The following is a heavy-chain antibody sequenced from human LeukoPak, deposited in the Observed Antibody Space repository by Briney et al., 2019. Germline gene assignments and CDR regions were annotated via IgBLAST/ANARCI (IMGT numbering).Heavy chain of an antibody. J-gene: IGHJ6*02. CDR3: ARGRTYYYDTSGYYPSIYYGMDV. CDR1: GGSFSGYY. Sequence: PSETLSLTCAVSGGSFSGYYWYWIRQPPGKGLEWIGEINHGERTNYNPSLKSRASLSVDTSKNQFSLKLTSVTAADTAVYYCARGRTYYYDTSGYYPSIYYGMDVGGQGTTVIVS. V-gene: IGHV4-34*01. CDR2: INHGERT. D-gene: IGHD3-22*01.